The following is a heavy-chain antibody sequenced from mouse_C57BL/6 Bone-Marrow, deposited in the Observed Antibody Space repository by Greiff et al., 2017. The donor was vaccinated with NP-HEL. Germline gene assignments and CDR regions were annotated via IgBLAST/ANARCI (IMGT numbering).Heavy chain of an antibody. V-gene: IGHV1-82*01. Sequence: QVQLQQSGPELVKPGASVKISCKASGYAFSSSWMNWVKQRPGKGLEWIGRIYPGDGDTNYNGKFKGKATLTADKSSSTAYMQLSSLTSEVSAVYFCARSDNRDGDYFDYWGQGTTLTVSS. CDR2: IYPGDGDT. D-gene: IGHD3-1*01. J-gene: IGHJ2*01. CDR3: ARSDNRDGDYFDY. CDR1: GYAFSSSW.